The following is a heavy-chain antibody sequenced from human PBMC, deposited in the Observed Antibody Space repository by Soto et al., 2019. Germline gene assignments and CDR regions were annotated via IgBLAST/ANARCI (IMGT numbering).Heavy chain of an antibody. V-gene: IGHV1-8*01. CDR3: AKVSRKGSAIDFDY. Sequence: QVQLVQSGAELKKPGASVKVSCKASGYTFSNYDMNWVRQATGQGPEGIGWVNPNNGDTGYAQKFQGRVTRTTDISTTTAYMVLPSLRSEDTAIYYCAKVSRKGSAIDFDYWGQGTLITVSS. CDR1: GYTFSNYD. J-gene: IGHJ4*02. D-gene: IGHD3-10*01. CDR2: VNPNNGDT.